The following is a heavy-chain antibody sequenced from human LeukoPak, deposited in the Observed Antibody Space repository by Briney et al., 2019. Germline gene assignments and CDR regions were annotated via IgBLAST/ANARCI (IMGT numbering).Heavy chain of an antibody. D-gene: IGHD2-15*01. CDR2: INPNSGGT. J-gene: IGHJ5*02. Sequence: ASVKVSCKASGYTFTGYYMHCVRQAPGQGLEWMGWINPNSGGTTYAQRFQGRVSMTRDTSITTAYMQLTRLRSDDTAVYYCARGLLPMSNWFDPWGLGTVVTVSS. CDR1: GYTFTGYY. V-gene: IGHV1-2*02. CDR3: ARGLLPMSNWFDP.